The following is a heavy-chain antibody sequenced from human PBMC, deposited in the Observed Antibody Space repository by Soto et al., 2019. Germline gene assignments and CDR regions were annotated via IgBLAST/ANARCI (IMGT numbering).Heavy chain of an antibody. CDR1: GFTFTSYA. J-gene: IGHJ3*02. Sequence: ASVKVSCKASGFTFTSYALHWVRQAPGQRLEWMGWINAGNGNTKYSQKFQGRVTITRDTSASTAYMELSSLRSEDTAVFYCARPCRNRYSRYDLDAFDSWGQGTMVTVSS. D-gene: IGHD5-12*01. V-gene: IGHV1-3*01. CDR3: ARPCRNRYSRYDLDAFDS. CDR2: INAGNGNT.